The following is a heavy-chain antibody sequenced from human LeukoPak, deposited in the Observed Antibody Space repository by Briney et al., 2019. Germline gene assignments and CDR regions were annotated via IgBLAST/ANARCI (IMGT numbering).Heavy chain of an antibody. CDR2: IFHSGST. Sequence: PSETLSLTCTVSGYSISSGYYWGWIRQPPGKGLEWIGNIFHSGSTYYNPSLKSRVTISVDTSKNQFSLKLSSVTAADTAVYYCARVKAHAEVFGVVPKPYYMDVWGKGTTVTVSS. CDR3: ARVKAHAEVFGVVPKPYYMDV. CDR1: GYSISSGYY. D-gene: IGHD3-3*01. V-gene: IGHV4-38-2*02. J-gene: IGHJ6*03.